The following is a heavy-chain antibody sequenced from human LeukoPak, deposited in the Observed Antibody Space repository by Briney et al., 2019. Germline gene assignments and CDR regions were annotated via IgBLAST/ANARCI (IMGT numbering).Heavy chain of an antibody. Sequence: RSGGSLRLSCAASGFTFDDYGMSWVRQAPGKGLEWVSGINWNGGSTGYADSVKGRFTISRDNAKNTLFLQINSLRAEDTAVYYCAREILAPGKTHDYWGQGTLVTVSS. J-gene: IGHJ4*02. CDR2: INWNGGST. CDR3: AREILAPGKTHDY. V-gene: IGHV3-20*04. CDR1: GFTFDDYG.